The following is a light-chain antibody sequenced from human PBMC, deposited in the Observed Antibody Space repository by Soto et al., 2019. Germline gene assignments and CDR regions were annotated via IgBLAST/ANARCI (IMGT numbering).Light chain of an antibody. J-gene: IGKJ2*01. CDR1: QGISNY. CDR2: AAS. CDR3: QKYNSAPPYT. V-gene: IGKV1-27*01. Sequence: DIQMTQSPSSLSASVGDRVTITCRASQGISNYLAWYQQKPGKVPKLLIYAASTLQSGVPSRFSDSESGTDFTLTISSLQPEDVATYYCQKYNSAPPYTFGQGTKLEIK.